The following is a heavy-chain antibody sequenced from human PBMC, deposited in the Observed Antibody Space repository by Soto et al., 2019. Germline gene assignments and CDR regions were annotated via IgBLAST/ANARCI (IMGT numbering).Heavy chain of an antibody. CDR2: IKSKTDGGTT. CDR1: GFTLNKAW. D-gene: IGHD3-16*02. Sequence: GGSLRLSCVVSGFTLNKAWMSWVRQAPGKGLEWVGRIKSKTDGGTTDYAAPVKGRFTISRDDSKNTLYLQMNSLKTEDTAVYYCTTWYYDYVWGSYRCSGAFDIWGQGTMVTVSS. CDR3: TTWYYDYVWGSYRCSGAFDI. V-gene: IGHV3-15*01. J-gene: IGHJ3*02.